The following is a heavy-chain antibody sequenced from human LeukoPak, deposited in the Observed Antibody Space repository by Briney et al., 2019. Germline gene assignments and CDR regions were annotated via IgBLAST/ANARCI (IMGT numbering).Heavy chain of an antibody. D-gene: IGHD4-17*01. J-gene: IGHJ5*02. CDR1: GYSFTTYW. Sequence: PGESLKISYKGSGYSFTTYWIGWVRQMPGKGLEWMGIIYPGDSDTRYSPSFQGQVTISADKSISTAYLQWSSLKASDTAMYYCARQSGDYFPTSYNWFDPWGQGTLVTVSS. CDR3: ARQSGDYFPTSYNWFDP. V-gene: IGHV5-51*01. CDR2: IYPGDSDT.